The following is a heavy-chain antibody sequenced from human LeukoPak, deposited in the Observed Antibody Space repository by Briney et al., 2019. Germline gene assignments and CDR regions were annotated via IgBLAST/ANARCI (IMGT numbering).Heavy chain of an antibody. Sequence: GGSLGLSCAASGFTVSTHYMTWVRQAPGKGLEWVSVIYSGGSTYYADSVTGRFTISRDNSKNTLYLQMNSLRTEDTAVYYCARLPNYWGQGTLVTASS. J-gene: IGHJ4*02. V-gene: IGHV3-66*02. CDR1: GFTVSTHY. CDR2: IYSGGST. CDR3: ARLPNY.